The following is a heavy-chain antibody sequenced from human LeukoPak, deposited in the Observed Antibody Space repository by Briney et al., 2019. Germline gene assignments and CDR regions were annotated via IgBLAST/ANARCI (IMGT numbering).Heavy chain of an antibody. CDR1: GFTFSSYS. D-gene: IGHD3-22*01. V-gene: IGHV3-21*01. CDR3: ARDSDYYDSSGYYSLGYYYYGMDV. J-gene: IGHJ6*02. CDR2: ISSSSSYI. Sequence: GGSLRPSCAASGFTFSSYSMNWVRQAPGKGPEWVSSISSSSSYIYYADSVKGRFTISRDNAKNSLYLQMNSLRAEDTAVYYCARDSDYYDSSGYYSLGYYYYGMDVWGQGTTVTVSS.